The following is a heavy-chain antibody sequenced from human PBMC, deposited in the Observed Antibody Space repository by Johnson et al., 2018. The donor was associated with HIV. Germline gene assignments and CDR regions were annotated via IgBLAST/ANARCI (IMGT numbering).Heavy chain of an antibody. Sequence: HVQLVESGGGLVKPGGSLRLSCAASGLTFSDYDMSWIRQAPGKGLEWVSYISSSGSTIYYGDSVEGRFTISRDNAKNSLYLQMNSLRAEDTAVYYCARNGLIPAAKGVAFDIWGQGTTVTVSS. J-gene: IGHJ3*02. V-gene: IGHV3-11*04. CDR1: GLTFSDYD. CDR2: ISSSGSTI. D-gene: IGHD2-2*01. CDR3: ARNGLIPAAKGVAFDI.